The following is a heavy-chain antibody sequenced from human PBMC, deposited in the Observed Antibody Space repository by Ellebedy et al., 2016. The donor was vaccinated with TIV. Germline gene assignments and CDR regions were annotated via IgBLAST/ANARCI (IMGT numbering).Heavy chain of an antibody. CDR1: GFTFSSYY. D-gene: IGHD3-9*01. CDR2: IDADGSST. V-gene: IGHV3-74*01. Sequence: GESLKISCAASGFTFSSYYMQWVRQVPGKGLEWVSRIDADGSSTTYADSVTGRFTISRDNAKNTLYLQMNSLRAEDTAVYYCAKYSREFDWLHLFGYHFDYWGQGTLVTVSS. CDR3: AKYSREFDWLHLFGYHFDY. J-gene: IGHJ4*02.